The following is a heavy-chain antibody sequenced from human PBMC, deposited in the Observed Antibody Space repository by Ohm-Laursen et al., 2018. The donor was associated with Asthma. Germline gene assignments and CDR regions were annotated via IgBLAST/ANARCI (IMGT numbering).Heavy chain of an antibody. D-gene: IGHD2-21*02. CDR1: GFTFGTYG. CDR2: ISYDGSKK. Sequence: SLRLPCAASGFTFGTYGMHWVRQAPGKGLEWVAVISYDGSKKYYADSVQGRFTISRDNSKNTLYMQMNSLRAEDTAVYYCARRDFSGGDPSAAFDIWGQGTMVTVSS. J-gene: IGHJ3*02. CDR3: ARRDFSGGDPSAAFDI. V-gene: IGHV3-30*03.